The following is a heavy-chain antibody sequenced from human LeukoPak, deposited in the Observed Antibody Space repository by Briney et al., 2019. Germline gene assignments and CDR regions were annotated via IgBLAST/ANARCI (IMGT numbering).Heavy chain of an antibody. V-gene: IGHV4-38-2*02. CDR1: GYSISSGYY. CDR2: IYHSGST. CDR3: ARGDSSGYYGDYYFDY. D-gene: IGHD3-22*01. Sequence: SETLSLTCTVSGYSISSGYYWGWIRQPPGKGLEWIGSIYHSGSTYYNPSLKSRVTISVDTSKNQFSLKLSSVTAADTAVYYCARGDSSGYYGDYYFDYWGQGTLVTVSS. J-gene: IGHJ4*02.